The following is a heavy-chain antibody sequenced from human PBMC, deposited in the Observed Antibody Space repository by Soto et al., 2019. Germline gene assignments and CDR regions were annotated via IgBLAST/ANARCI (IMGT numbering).Heavy chain of an antibody. CDR1: GFTFSSYG. CDR2: IWYDGNNK. CDR3: ARDHSRYCSSSTCLGRFDP. Sequence: QVQLVESGGGVVQPGRSLRLSCAASGFTFSSYGMHWVRQAPGKGLEWVAVIWYDGNNKYYEDSVKGRFTISRDNSKNTLYLQMNSLRAEDTAVYYCARDHSRYCSSSTCLGRFDPWGQGTLVTVSS. D-gene: IGHD2-15*01. J-gene: IGHJ5*02. V-gene: IGHV3-33*01.